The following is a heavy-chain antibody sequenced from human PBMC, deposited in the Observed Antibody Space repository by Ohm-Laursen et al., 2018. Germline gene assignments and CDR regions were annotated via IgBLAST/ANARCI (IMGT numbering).Heavy chain of an antibody. V-gene: IGHV3-33*08. CDR2: IWYDGSNK. J-gene: IGHJ6*02. D-gene: IGHD2/OR15-2a*01. CDR1: GFTFDDYA. Sequence: SLRLSCAASGFTFDDYAMHWVRQAPGKGLEWVAVIWYDGSNKYYADSVKGRFTISRDNSKNTLYLQMNSLRAEDTAVYYCARGLLIYYGMDVWGQGTTVTVSS. CDR3: ARGLLIYYGMDV.